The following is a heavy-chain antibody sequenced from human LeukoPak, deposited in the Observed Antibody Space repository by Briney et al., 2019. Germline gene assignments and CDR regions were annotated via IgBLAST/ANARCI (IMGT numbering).Heavy chain of an antibody. V-gene: IGHV1-2*02. D-gene: IGHD3-9*01. J-gene: IGHJ4*02. CDR1: GYTFTYYY. CDR2: VHPNTGVT. CDR3: ASLTVTTGSGNY. Sequence: ASVKVSCKASGYTFTYYYIQWVRQAPGQGLEWMGSVHPNTGVTNYAQKFQGRVAMTRDTSISTAYMILNTLRSDDTAVYYCASLTVTTGSGNYWGQGTLVTVSS.